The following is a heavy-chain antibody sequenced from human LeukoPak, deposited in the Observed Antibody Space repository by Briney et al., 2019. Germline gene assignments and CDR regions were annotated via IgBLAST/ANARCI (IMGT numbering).Heavy chain of an antibody. Sequence: GGSLRLSCAASGFTSSSYSMNWVRQAPGKGLEWVSSISSSSSYIYYADSVKGRFTISRDNAKNSLYLQMNSLRAEDTAVYYCARDRVEMATTLFSYWGQGTLVTVSS. CDR2: ISSSSSYI. D-gene: IGHD5-24*01. J-gene: IGHJ4*02. CDR3: ARDRVEMATTLFSY. CDR1: GFTSSSYS. V-gene: IGHV3-21*01.